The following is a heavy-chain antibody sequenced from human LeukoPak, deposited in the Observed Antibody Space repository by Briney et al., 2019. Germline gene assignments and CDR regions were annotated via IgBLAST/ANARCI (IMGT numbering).Heavy chain of an antibody. D-gene: IGHD2-2*02. CDR1: GFTFSSYA. CDR3: AKVGYCSSTSCYREIGY. V-gene: IGHV3-23*01. Sequence: GGSLRLSCAASGFTFSSYAMSWVRQAPGKGLEWVSAISGSGGSTYYADCVKGRFTISRDNSKNTLYLQMNSLRAEDTAVYYCAKVGYCSSTSCYREIGYWGQGTLVTVSS. CDR2: ISGSGGST. J-gene: IGHJ4*02.